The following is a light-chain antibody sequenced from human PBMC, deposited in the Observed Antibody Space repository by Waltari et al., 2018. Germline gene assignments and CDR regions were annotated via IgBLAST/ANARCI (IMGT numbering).Light chain of an antibody. V-gene: IGLV2-8*01. J-gene: IGLJ2*01. CDR1: SSDIGGSNY. Sequence: QSALTQPPSASGSPGQSVPIPCTGTSSDIGGSNYVSWYQQHPGKAPKRMIYEVNKRPSGVPDRFSGSKSGNTASLTASGLQAEDEADYYCSSYAGSNNYVVFGGGTKLTVL. CDR3: SSYAGSNNYVV. CDR2: EVN.